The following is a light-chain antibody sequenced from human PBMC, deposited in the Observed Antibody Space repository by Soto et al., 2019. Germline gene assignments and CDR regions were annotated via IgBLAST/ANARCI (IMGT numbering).Light chain of an antibody. V-gene: IGLV1-44*01. CDR2: SDN. Sequence: QTVVTQPPSASGTPGQRVTISCSGSSSNIGTNTVIWYQQLPGAAPKLLIYSDNHRISGVPDRFPGSKSGTSASLAISGLQSEDEADYYCAAWEVSLVVFGGGTKLTVL. CDR1: SSNIGTNT. J-gene: IGLJ2*01. CDR3: AAWEVSLVV.